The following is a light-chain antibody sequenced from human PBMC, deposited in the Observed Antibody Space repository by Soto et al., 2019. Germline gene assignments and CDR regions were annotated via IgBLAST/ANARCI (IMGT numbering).Light chain of an antibody. V-gene: IGLV2-8*01. CDR2: EVS. CDR1: SSDVGGYNY. Sequence: QSALTQPPSASGSPGQSVTISCTGTSSDVGGYNYVSWYQQHPGKAPKLMIYEVSKRSSGVPDRFSGSKSGNTASLTVSGLQAEDEADYYCSSYAGSNNLYVVFGGGTKLTVL. J-gene: IGLJ2*01. CDR3: SSYAGSNNLYVV.